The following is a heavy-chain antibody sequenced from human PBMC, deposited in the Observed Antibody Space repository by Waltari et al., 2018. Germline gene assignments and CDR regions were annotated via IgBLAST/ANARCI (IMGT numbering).Heavy chain of an antibody. CDR3: GGGAAGIDY. CDR1: GGSISSYY. D-gene: IGHD6-13*01. Sequence: QVQLQESGPGLVKPSETLSLPCTVSGGSISSYYWSWIRQPPGKGLEWIGYIYYSGSTNYTPPLKRRVTISVDTSKNQFSLKLSSVTAADTAVYYCGGGAAGIDYWGQGTLVTVSS. V-gene: IGHV4-59*01. J-gene: IGHJ4*02. CDR2: IYYSGST.